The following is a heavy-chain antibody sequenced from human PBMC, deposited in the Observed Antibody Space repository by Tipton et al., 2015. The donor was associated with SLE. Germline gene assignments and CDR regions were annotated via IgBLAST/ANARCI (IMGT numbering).Heavy chain of an antibody. D-gene: IGHD4-17*01. J-gene: IGHJ4*02. Sequence: TLSLTCAASGGSIRSSNWWSWVRQPPGKGLEWIGEIHHSGSTNSNPSLKSRVTISVDKSKNQFSLKLSSVTVADTAVYYCAKDYNHGNADYNWGQGTLVIVSS. CDR1: GGSIRSSNW. CDR2: IHHSGST. V-gene: IGHV4-4*02. CDR3: AKDYNHGNADYN.